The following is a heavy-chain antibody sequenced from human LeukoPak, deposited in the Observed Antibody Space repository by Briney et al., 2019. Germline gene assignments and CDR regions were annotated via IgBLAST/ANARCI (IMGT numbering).Heavy chain of an antibody. J-gene: IGHJ3*02. CDR1: GFTFSSYS. D-gene: IGHD4-17*01. V-gene: IGHV3-21*01. Sequence: PGGSLRLSRAASGFTFSSYSMNWVRQAPGKGLEWVSSISSSSSYIYYADSVKGRFTISRDNAKNSLYLQMNSLRAEDTAVYYCARMMIYEPNEYGDYEGNAFDIWGQGTMVTVSS. CDR2: ISSSSSYI. CDR3: ARMMIYEPNEYGDYEGNAFDI.